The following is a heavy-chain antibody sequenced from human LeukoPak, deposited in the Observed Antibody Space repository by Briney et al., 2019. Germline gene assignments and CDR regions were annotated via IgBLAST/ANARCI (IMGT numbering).Heavy chain of an antibody. Sequence: GGSLRLSCVGSGFTFSRYVMNWVRQAPGKGLEGISTITTAGGTTYYTDSVKGRFTIPRDNSKDTLYLHMDSLRAEDTAVYYCAKSLLQWDAFDLWGQGTVVTVSS. CDR1: GFTFSRYV. CDR3: AKSLLQWDAFDL. J-gene: IGHJ3*01. CDR2: ITTAGGTT. V-gene: IGHV3-23*01. D-gene: IGHD6-19*01.